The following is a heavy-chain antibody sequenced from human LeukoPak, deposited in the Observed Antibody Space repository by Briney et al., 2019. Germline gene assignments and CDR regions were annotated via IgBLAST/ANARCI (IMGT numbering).Heavy chain of an antibody. CDR1: GGTFSSYA. CDR3: ARREYCSSTSCYDAFDI. Sequence: GASVKVSCKASGGTFSSYAISWVRQAPGQGLEWMGGIIPIFGAANYAQKFQGRVTITTDESTSTAYMELSSLRSEDTAVYYCARREYCSSTSCYDAFDIWGQGTMVTVSS. CDR2: IIPIFGAA. V-gene: IGHV1-69*05. D-gene: IGHD2-2*01. J-gene: IGHJ3*02.